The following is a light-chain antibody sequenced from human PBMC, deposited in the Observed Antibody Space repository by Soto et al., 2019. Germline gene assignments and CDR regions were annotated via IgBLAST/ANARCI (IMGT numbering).Light chain of an antibody. Sequence: QSVLTQPPSVSGAPGQRVTISCTGSSSNIGAGYDVHWYQRLPGTAPKVLIYNNNNRPSGVPDRFSGSKSGTSASLAITGFWDENEAVYSCHSYDSSLSGSYVFGTGTKLTVL. J-gene: IGLJ1*01. CDR3: HSYDSSLSGSYV. CDR2: NNN. CDR1: SSNIGAGYD. V-gene: IGLV1-40*01.